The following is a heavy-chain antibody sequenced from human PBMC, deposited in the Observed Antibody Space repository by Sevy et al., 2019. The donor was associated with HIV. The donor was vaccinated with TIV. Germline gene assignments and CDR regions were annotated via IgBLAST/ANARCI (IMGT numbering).Heavy chain of an antibody. CDR2: ISTSGSNR. J-gene: IGHJ6*02. Sequence: GGSLRLSCAASGFIFSSFXXXXXXXXPGKGXXXVSSISTSGSNRYYADSVKGRVTISRDNAKKSLYLQMNSLRAEDTAIYFCAKRGGQYDLGMDVWGQGTTVTVSS. D-gene: IGHD1-1*01. V-gene: IGHV3-48*03. CDR1: GFIFSSFX. CDR3: AKRGGQYDLGMDV.